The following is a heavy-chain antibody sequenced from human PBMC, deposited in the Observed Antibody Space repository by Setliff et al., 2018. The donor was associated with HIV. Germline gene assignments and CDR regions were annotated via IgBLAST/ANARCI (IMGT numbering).Heavy chain of an antibody. J-gene: IGHJ5*02. D-gene: IGHD2-15*01. CDR1: GGSISSGSYY. Sequence: SATLSLTCTVSGGSISSGSYYWTWMRQSAGKGLEWIGRVYASGTTNYNPSLKSRVTISMDSSQNQFSLNLTSVTAADTAVYYCARSRTILSFDPWGQGAQVTVSS. CDR2: VYASGTT. CDR3: ARSRTILSFDP. V-gene: IGHV4-61*02.